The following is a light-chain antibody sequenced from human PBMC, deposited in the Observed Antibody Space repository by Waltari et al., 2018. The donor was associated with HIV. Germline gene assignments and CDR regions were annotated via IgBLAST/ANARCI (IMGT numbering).Light chain of an antibody. CDR1: LRDRVYA. CDR3: QAWGTGIRGV. CDR2: LNTNGSL. V-gene: IGLV4-69*01. J-gene: IGLJ3*02. Sequence: QLAPTQSPSPPASLGASIKLTSTINLRDRVYAIAWHPHHPGKGPRFLLRLNTNGSLTKGDGIPDRFSGSSSGAERSLTISNLQSEDEADYYCQAWGTGIRGVFGGGTKLTVL.